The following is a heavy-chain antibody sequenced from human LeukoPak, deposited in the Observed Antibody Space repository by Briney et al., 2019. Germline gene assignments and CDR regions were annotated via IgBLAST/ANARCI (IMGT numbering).Heavy chain of an antibody. V-gene: IGHV4-28*01. J-gene: IGHJ4*02. D-gene: IGHD3-22*01. Sequence: SDTLSLTCAVSGYSISSSNWWGWIRQPPGKGLEWIGSMYNSGSTYYNLSLKSRVTISIDTSKNQFSLKLSSVTAADTAVYYCASTLRTYYYESNGYYPLDYWGQGTLVTVSS. CDR1: GYSISSSNW. CDR2: MYNSGST. CDR3: ASTLRTYYYESNGYYPLDY.